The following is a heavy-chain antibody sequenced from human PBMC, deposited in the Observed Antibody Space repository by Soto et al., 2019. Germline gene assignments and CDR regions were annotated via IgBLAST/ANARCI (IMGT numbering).Heavy chain of an antibody. J-gene: IGHJ1*01. CDR2: ISSSGGST. CDR1: GFNISGYA. CDR3: AIAKDSSSWYPVYFQH. V-gene: IGHV3-23*02. D-gene: IGHD6-13*01. Sequence: GSLRLSCPASGFNISGYAMSLVSQAPGKGLEWVSAISSSGGSTYYGGSVKGRYTISRDNSKNTLYLQMNRLRAEDTVVYYCAIAKDSSSWYPVYFQHWGQGTLVTVSS.